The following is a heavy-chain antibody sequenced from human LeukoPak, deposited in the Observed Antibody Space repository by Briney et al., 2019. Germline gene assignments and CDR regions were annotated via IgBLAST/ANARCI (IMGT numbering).Heavy chain of an antibody. CDR2: IIPIFGTA. Sequence: SVKVSCKASGGTFSSYAISWVRQAPGQGLEWMGGIIPIFGTANYAQKFQGRVTITTDESTSTAYMELSSLRSEDTAVYYCAGQDYCSSTSCYTRGIDYWGQGTLVTVSS. CDR3: AGQDYCSSTSCYTRGIDY. V-gene: IGHV1-69*05. CDR1: GGTFSSYA. D-gene: IGHD2-2*02. J-gene: IGHJ4*02.